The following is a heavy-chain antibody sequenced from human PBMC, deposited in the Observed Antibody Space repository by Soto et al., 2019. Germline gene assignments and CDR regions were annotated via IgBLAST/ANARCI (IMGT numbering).Heavy chain of an antibody. CDR1: GYTFTSYG. CDR2: ISAYNGNT. V-gene: IGHV1-18*04. J-gene: IGHJ3*02. CDR3: ARDPDYDFWSGDAFDI. Sequence: ASVKVSCKASGYTFTSYGISWVRQAPGQGLEWMGWISAYNGNTNYAQKLQGRVTMTTDTSTSTAYMELRSLRSDDTAVYYCARDPDYDFWSGDAFDIWGHGTMVTVSS. D-gene: IGHD3-3*01.